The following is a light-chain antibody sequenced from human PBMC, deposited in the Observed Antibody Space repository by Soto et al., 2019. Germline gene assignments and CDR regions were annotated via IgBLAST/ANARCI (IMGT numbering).Light chain of an antibody. V-gene: IGKV1-9*01. CDR2: AAS. CDR3: QQYNSYS. CDR1: QYIISY. J-gene: IGKJ1*01. Sequence: DIQMNQSPSSLSASVGDRVTITCRASQYIISYLNWYQQKPGKAPKLLIYAASSLQSGVPSRFSGSGSGTEFTLTISSLQPDDFATYYCQQYNSYSFGQGTKVDI.